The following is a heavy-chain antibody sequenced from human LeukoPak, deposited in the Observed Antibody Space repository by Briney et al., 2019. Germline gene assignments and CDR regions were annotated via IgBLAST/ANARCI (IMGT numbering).Heavy chain of an antibody. J-gene: IGHJ4*02. CDR2: INPSGGSP. V-gene: IGHV1-46*01. CDR1: GYTFTSYY. Sequence: GASVKVSCKASGYTFTSYYMHWVRQAPGQGLEWMGIINPSGGSPSYAQKFQGRVTMTRDTSTSTVYMELSSLRSEDTAVYYCARVGSWYAFDYWGQGTLVTVSS. CDR3: ARVGSWYAFDY. D-gene: IGHD6-13*01.